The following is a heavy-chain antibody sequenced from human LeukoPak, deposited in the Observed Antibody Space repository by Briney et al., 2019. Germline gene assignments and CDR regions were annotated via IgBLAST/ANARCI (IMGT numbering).Heavy chain of an antibody. V-gene: IGHV5-51*01. CDR1: GFSITNHL. CDR3: ARRALSGGAWYYFDY. Sequence: GESLKISCKGSGFSITNHLIGWGRQMPGKGLEWMGLISPGNSDTRYSPSFQGQVTISVDESIYTAYLHWNRLKPSVTAIYYSARRALSGGAWYYFDYWGQGTLVTVSS. J-gene: IGHJ4*02. CDR2: ISPGNSDT. D-gene: IGHD4/OR15-4a*01.